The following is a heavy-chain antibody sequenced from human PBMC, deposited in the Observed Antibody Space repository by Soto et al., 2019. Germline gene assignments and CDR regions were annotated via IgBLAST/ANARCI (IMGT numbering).Heavy chain of an antibody. J-gene: IGHJ4*02. CDR3: AIGARYCSGGSCYPDD. CDR1: GGTISTNV. CDR2: IMPIFAAP. V-gene: IGHV1-69*06. Sequence: QVQLMQSGAEVKKPGSSVKVSCKASGGTISTNVISWVRQAPGQGLEWMGEIMPIFAAPNNAQKFQGRLTITADTSTTTVYMELSSLTSEDTAVYFCAIGARYCSGGSCYPDDWGQGTLVIVSS. D-gene: IGHD2-15*01.